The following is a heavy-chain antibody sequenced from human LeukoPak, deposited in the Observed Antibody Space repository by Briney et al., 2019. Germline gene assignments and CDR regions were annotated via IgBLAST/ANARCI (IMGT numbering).Heavy chain of an antibody. J-gene: IGHJ6*02. CDR2: IYYSGST. D-gene: IGHD2-2*01. Sequence: PSATLSLTCSVPGGSISSYYWSWIRQPPGKGLEYLGYIYYSGSTNYNPSLKSRVTISVDTSKDQFSLNLTSVTAADTAVYYCARLKCISTTCPSRYVMDVWGQGTTVTVSS. CDR3: ARLKCISTTCPSRYVMDV. V-gene: IGHV4-59*01. CDR1: GGSISSYY.